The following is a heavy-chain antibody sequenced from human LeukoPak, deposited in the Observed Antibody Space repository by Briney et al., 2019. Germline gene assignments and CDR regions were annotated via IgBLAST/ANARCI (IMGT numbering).Heavy chain of an antibody. Sequence: IYPGDSDTRYSPSFQGQVTISADKSISTAYLQWSSLKASDTAMYYCARRAGYYDSSGYYSNWGQGTLVTVSS. J-gene: IGHJ4*02. D-gene: IGHD3-22*01. CDR2: IYPGDSDT. V-gene: IGHV5-51*01. CDR3: ARRAGYYDSSGYYSN.